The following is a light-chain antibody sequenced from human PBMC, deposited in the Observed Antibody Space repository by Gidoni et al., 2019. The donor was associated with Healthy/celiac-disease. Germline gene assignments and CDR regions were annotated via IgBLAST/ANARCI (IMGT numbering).Light chain of an antibody. CDR3: SSYTSSSTLG. CDR2: DVS. J-gene: IGLJ1*01. Sequence: SALTQPASVSGSPGPSITISCTGPSSDVGGYNYVSWYQQHPGKAPTLMIYDVSNRPSGVSKRFSGSKAGNTAALTSSGLQDEDEADYYGSSYTSSSTLGFGTGTKVTVL. V-gene: IGLV2-14*01. CDR1: SSDVGGYNY.